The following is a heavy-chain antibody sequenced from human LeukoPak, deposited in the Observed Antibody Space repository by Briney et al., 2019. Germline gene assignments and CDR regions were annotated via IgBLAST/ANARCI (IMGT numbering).Heavy chain of an antibody. CDR1: GYSISSGYY. D-gene: IGHD1-26*01. Sequence: SETLSLTCTVSGYSISSGYYWGWIRQPPGKGLEWIESNNHSGSTYYNPSLKSRVTISVDTSKNQFSLKLSSVTAADTAVYYCARSGSYSGPYVYWGQGTVVTVSS. J-gene: IGHJ4*02. CDR2: NNHSGST. V-gene: IGHV4-38-2*02. CDR3: ARSGSYSGPYVY.